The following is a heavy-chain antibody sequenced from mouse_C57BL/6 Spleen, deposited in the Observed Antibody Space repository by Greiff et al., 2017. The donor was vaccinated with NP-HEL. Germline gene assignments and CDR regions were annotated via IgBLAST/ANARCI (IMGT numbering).Heavy chain of an antibody. CDR1: GFTFSSYG. V-gene: IGHV5-6*01. D-gene: IGHD2-4*01. CDR3: ARHEGAYDYDEYFDY. Sequence: EVKLVESGGDLVKPGGSLKLSCAASGFTFSSYGMSWVRQTPDKRLEWVATISSGGSYTYYPDSVKGRFTISRDNAKNTLYLQMSSLKSEDTAMYYCARHEGAYDYDEYFDYWGQGTTLTVSS. CDR2: ISSGGSYT. J-gene: IGHJ2*01.